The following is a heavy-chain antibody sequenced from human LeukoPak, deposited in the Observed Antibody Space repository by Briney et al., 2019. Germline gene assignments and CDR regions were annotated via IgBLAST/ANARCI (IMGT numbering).Heavy chain of an antibody. J-gene: IGHJ4*02. D-gene: IGHD2-21*02. CDR2: IYHSGST. Sequence: SETLSLTCAVSGGSISSGGYSWSWIRQPPGKGLEWIGYIYHSGSTYYNPSLKSRVTISVDRSKNQFSLKLSSVTAADAAVYYCASSYCGGDCYLFDYWGQGTLVTVSS. CDR1: GGSISSGGYS. CDR3: ASSYCGGDCYLFDY. V-gene: IGHV4-30-2*01.